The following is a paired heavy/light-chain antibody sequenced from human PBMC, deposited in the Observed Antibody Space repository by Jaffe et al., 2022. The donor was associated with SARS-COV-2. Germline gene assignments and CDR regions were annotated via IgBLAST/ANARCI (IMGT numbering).Heavy chain of an antibody. D-gene: IGHD2-21*02. CDR3: ARGGPVVVTANPDF. CDR1: GFTFSSFT. CDR2: ISYDGSNK. V-gene: IGHV3-30-3*01. Sequence: QVQLVESGGGGVQPGRSLRLSCAASGFTFSSFTMHWVRQAPGKGLEWVAVISYDGSNKYYADSVKGRFTISRDNSKNTLFLQMNNLRREDTAVYYCARGGPVVVTANPDFWGQGTLVTVSS. J-gene: IGHJ4*02.
Light chain of an antibody. V-gene: IGLV2-23*02. CDR2: EVN. Sequence: QSALTQPASVFGSPGQSITISCTGTNSDVGSYNLVSWYQQHPGKAPKLLIYEVNKRPSGVSNRFSGSKSGNTASLTISGLQAEDDCNYYCCSYAGNNAIIFGGGTKVTVL. J-gene: IGLJ2*01. CDR3: CSYAGNNAII. CDR1: NSDVGSYNL.